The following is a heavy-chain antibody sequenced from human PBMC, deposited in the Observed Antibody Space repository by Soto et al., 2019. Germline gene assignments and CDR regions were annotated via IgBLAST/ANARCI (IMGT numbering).Heavy chain of an antibody. CDR2: IYYSGST. V-gene: IGHV4-30-4*01. J-gene: IGHJ3*02. CDR3: ARVPPAYYYDSSGLYDAFDI. CDR1: GGSISSGDYY. Sequence: SETLSLTCTISGGSISSGDYYWSWIRQPPGKGLEWIGYIYYSGSTYYNPSLKSRVTISVDTSKNQFSLKLSSVTAADTAVYYCARVPPAYYYDSSGLYDAFDIWGQGTMVTVSS. D-gene: IGHD3-22*01.